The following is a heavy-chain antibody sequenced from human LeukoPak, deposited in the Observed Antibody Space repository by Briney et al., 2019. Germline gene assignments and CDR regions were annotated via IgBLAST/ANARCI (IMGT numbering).Heavy chain of an antibody. V-gene: IGHV3-7*01. D-gene: IGHD3-10*01. CDR2: IKQDGSEK. CDR1: GFTFSRFW. J-gene: IGHJ3*02. CDR3: ATLTGIGELRAYSFDI. Sequence: PGGSLRLSCAASGFTFSRFWMTWVRQAPGKGLEWVSNIKQDGSEKYYMDSVKGRFTISRDNAKNSLYLQMSSLRAEDTAVYYCATLTGIGELRAYSFDIWGQGTMVTVSS.